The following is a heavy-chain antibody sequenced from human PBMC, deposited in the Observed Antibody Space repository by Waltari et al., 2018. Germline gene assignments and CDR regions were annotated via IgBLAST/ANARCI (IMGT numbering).Heavy chain of an antibody. CDR1: GYTFTSYD. CDR2: INPNIGNT. D-gene: IGHD1-1*01. J-gene: IGHJ4*02. V-gene: IGHV1-8*02. Sequence: QVQLVQSGAEVKKPGASVKVSCKASGYTFTSYDINWVRQATGQGLEWMGWINPNIGNTGYAQKFQGRVTMTRNTSISTAYMELSSLRSEDTAVYYCARGSWNEYYFDYWGQGTLVTVSS. CDR3: ARGSWNEYYFDY.